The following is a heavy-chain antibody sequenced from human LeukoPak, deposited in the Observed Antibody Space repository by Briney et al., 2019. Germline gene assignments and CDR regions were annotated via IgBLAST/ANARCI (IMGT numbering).Heavy chain of an antibody. V-gene: IGHV3-21*01. CDR1: GFTFSSYS. J-gene: IGHJ4*02. D-gene: IGHD3/OR15-3a*01. CDR2: ISSSSSYI. CDR3: ARTTGRNVRDWPFFDF. Sequence: PGGSLRLSCAASGFTFSSYSMNWVRQAPGKGLEWVSSISSSSSYIYYADSVKGRFTISRDNAKNSLYLQMNTLRAEDTAVYFCARTTGRNVRDWPFFDFWGQGTLVTVSS.